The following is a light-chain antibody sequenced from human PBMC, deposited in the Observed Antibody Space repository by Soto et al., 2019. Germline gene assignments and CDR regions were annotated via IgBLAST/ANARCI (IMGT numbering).Light chain of an antibody. CDR1: LDIRGY. J-gene: IGKJ4*01. CDR3: QQLDVYPFS. Sequence: DIQLTQSPSFLSASVGDRVTITCRASLDIRGYLAWYQQKPGRVPRLLIYSASTLQSGVPSRFSGSGSGTEFTLTISSLQPEDFASYYCQQLDVYPFSFGGGTKVDIK. V-gene: IGKV1-9*01. CDR2: SAS.